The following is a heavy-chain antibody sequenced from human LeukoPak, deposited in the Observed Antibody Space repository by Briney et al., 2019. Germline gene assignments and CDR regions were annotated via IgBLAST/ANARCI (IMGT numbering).Heavy chain of an antibody. J-gene: IGHJ4*02. CDR2: INPNSGGT. CDR3: ATDSGSSSLALFDY. Sequence: GASVKVSCKASGYTFTGYYMHWVRQAPGQGLEWMGWINPNSGGTNYAQKFQGRVTMTRDTSISTAYMELSRLRSDDTAVYYCATDSGSSSLALFDYWGQGTLVTVSS. D-gene: IGHD6-6*01. V-gene: IGHV1-2*02. CDR1: GYTFTGYY.